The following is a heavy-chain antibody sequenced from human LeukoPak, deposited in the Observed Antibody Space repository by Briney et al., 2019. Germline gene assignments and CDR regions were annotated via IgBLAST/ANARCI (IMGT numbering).Heavy chain of an antibody. V-gene: IGHV4-59*01. CDR2: IYYSGST. Sequence: SETLSLTCTVPGGSISSNYWSWIRQPPGKGLEWIGYIYYSGSTNYNPSLKSRVTISLDTSKNQFSLKLSSVTAADTAVYYCAREGYSTSSFDYWGQGTLVTVSS. CDR3: AREGYSTSSFDY. D-gene: IGHD6-6*01. CDR1: GGSISSNY. J-gene: IGHJ4*02.